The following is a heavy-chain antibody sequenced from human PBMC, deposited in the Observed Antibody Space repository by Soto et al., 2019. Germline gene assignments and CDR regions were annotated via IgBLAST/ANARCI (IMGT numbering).Heavy chain of an antibody. CDR1: GGSISSYY. CDR2: IYYSGST. Sequence: SETLSLTCTVSGGSISSYYWSWIRQPPGKGLEWIGYIYYSGSTNYNPSLKSRVTISVDTSKNQFSLKLSSVTAADTAVYYCARDSSIAARYYYYGMDVWGQGTTVTVSS. V-gene: IGHV4-59*01. D-gene: IGHD6-6*01. J-gene: IGHJ6*02. CDR3: ARDSSIAARYYYYGMDV.